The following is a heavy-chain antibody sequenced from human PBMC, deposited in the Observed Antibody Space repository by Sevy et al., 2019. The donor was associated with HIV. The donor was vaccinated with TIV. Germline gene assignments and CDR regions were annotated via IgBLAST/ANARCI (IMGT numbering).Heavy chain of an antibody. CDR1: GYTFTSYG. CDR3: ARDADCSSTSCYTRWFDP. CDR2: ISAYNGNT. D-gene: IGHD2-2*02. J-gene: IGHJ5*02. Sequence: ASVNVSCKASGYTFTSYGISWVRQAPGQGLEWMGWISAYNGNTNYAQKLQGRVTMTTDTSTSTAYMGLRSLRSDDTAVYYCARDADCSSTSCYTRWFDPWGQGTLVTVSS. V-gene: IGHV1-18*04.